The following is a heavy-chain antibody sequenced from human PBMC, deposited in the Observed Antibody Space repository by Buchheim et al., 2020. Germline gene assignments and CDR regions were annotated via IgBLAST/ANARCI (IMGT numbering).Heavy chain of an antibody. CDR2: IWYDGSNK. V-gene: IGHV3-33*01. J-gene: IGHJ4*02. D-gene: IGHD3-3*01. Sequence: QVQLVESGGGVVQPGRSLRLSCAASGFTFSSYGMHWVRQAPGKGLEWVAVIWYDGSNKYYADSVKGRFTISRDNSKNTLYLQMNSLRAEDTAVYYCARGNNDFWSGYYTVSQFDYWGQGTL. CDR3: ARGNNDFWSGYYTVSQFDY. CDR1: GFTFSSYG.